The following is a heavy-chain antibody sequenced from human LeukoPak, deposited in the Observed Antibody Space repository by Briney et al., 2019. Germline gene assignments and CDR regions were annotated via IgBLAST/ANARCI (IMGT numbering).Heavy chain of an antibody. CDR3: AGQWQQLVPSFDP. CDR2: IYYSGST. J-gene: IGHJ5*02. Sequence: SETLSRTCTVSGGSISSYYWSWIRQPPGKGLEWIGYIYYSGSTNYNPSLKSRVTISVDTSKNQFSLKLSSVTAADTAVYYCAGQWQQLVPSFDPWGQGTLVTVSS. V-gene: IGHV4-59*08. D-gene: IGHD6-13*01. CDR1: GGSISSYY.